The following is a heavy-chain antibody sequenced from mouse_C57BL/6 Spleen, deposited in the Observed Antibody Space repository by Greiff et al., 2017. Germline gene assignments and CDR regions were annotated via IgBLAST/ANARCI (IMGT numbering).Heavy chain of an antibody. V-gene: IGHV3-6*01. J-gene: IGHJ1*03. CDR1: GYSITSGYY. CDR2: ISYDGSN. D-gene: IGHD1-1*01. CDR3: ARDPDYYGSIYWYFDV. Sequence: EVQLQESGPGLVKPSQSLSLTCSVTGYSITSGYYWNWIRQFPGNKLEWMGYISYDGSNNYNPSLKNRISITRDTSKNQFFLKLNSVTTEDTATYYCARDPDYYGSIYWYFDVWGTGTTVTVSS.